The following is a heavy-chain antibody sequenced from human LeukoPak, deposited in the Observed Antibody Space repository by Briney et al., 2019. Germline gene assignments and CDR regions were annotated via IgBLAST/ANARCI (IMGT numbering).Heavy chain of an antibody. CDR1: DYSISSGYF. D-gene: IGHD3-10*01. CDR2: IYHSGST. Sequence: SETLSLTCSVSDYSISSGYFWGWIRQPPGKGLEWIGSIYHSGSTYYNPSLKSRVTISVDTSKNQFSLKLSSVTAADTAVYYCARGTHYYGSGSYYNPSYYYYYMDVWGKGTTVTVSS. J-gene: IGHJ6*03. V-gene: IGHV4-38-2*02. CDR3: ARGTHYYGSGSYYNPSYYYYYMDV.